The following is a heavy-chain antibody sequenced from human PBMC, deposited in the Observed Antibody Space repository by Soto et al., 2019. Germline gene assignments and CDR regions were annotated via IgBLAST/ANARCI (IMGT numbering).Heavy chain of an antibody. CDR2: INSDGSST. D-gene: IGHD3-10*01. CDR1: GFTFSSYW. CDR3: ARDITMVRGVIYYYGMDV. Sequence: EVQLVESGGGLVQPGGSLRLSCAASGFTFSSYWMHWVRQAPGKGLVWVSRINSDGSSTSYADSVKGRFTTSRDNAKNTLYLQMNSLRAEDTAVYYCARDITMVRGVIYYYGMDVWGQGTTVTVSS. V-gene: IGHV3-74*01. J-gene: IGHJ6*02.